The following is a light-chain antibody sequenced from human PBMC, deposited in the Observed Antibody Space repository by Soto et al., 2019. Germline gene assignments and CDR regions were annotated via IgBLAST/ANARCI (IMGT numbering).Light chain of an antibody. CDR3: QHHGPAPWP. Sequence: EIVLTQSAGTLSLSPGERATLSCRASQTVSGSYLAWFQQKPGQAPRLLIYAASTRAAGVPDRFSGSGSGTDFSLTINRLEPEDVAVYYCQHHGPAPWPFAQGTKVELK. J-gene: IGKJ1*01. CDR2: AAS. V-gene: IGKV3-20*01. CDR1: QTVSGSY.